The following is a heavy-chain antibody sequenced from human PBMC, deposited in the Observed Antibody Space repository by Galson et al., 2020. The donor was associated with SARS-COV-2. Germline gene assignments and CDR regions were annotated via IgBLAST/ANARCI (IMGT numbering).Heavy chain of an antibody. V-gene: IGHV3-15*01. J-gene: IGHJ4*02. Sequence: GESLKISCAASGFTFSNAWMSWVRQAPGQGLEWVGRIKRKTDGGTTDYAAPVKGRFTISRDDSKNTLYLQMNSLKTEDTAVYYCTTERVYGSSACCTRLIFGYWGQGTLVTVSS. CDR1: GFTFSNAW. CDR2: IKRKTDGGTT. D-gene: IGHD2-2*01. CDR3: TTERVYGSSACCTRLIFGY.